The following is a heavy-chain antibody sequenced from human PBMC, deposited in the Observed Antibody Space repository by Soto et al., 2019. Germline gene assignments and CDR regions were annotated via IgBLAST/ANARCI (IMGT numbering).Heavy chain of an antibody. CDR1: GDSVSNDTTA. Sequence: SQTLSLTCAISGDSVSNDTTAWNWIRQSPSRGLEWLGRTYYRSKWFYDSAGSVKSRMTIIPDTSKNQFSRQLNSVTPEDTAVSFSARDLPGCSPGLCCFDTCGQGTLVAVSS. V-gene: IGHV6-1*01. CDR2: TYYRSKWFY. J-gene: IGHJ5*02. CDR3: ARDLPGCSPGLCCFDT. D-gene: IGHD2-8*02.